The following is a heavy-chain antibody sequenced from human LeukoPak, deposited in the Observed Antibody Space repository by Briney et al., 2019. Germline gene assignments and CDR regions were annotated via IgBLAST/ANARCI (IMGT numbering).Heavy chain of an antibody. CDR2: VSGSGGST. D-gene: IGHD6-19*01. V-gene: IGHV3-23*01. CDR3: ANLYSSGWNYFDY. CDR1: GFTFSSYA. Sequence: PGGSLRLSCAASGFTFSSYAMSWVRQAPGKGLEWVSAVSGSGGSTYYADSVKGRFTISRDNSKNTLYLQMNSLRAEDTAAYYCANLYSSGWNYFDYWGQGTLVTVSS. J-gene: IGHJ4*02.